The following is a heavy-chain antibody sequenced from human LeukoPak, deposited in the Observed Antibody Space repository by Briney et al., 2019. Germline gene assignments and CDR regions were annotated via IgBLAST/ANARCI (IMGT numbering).Heavy chain of an antibody. V-gene: IGHV3-21*01. D-gene: IGHD5-12*01. CDR3: ARSGYSGYDFSNDAFDI. CDR2: VSSSSSHI. CDR1: GFTFSSYS. J-gene: IGHJ3*02. Sequence: PGGSLRLSCAASGFTFSSYSMNWVRQAPGKGLEWVSSVSSSSSHIYYADSVKGRFTISRDNAKNSLYLQMNSLRAEDTAVYYCARSGYSGYDFSNDAFDIWGQGTMVTVSS.